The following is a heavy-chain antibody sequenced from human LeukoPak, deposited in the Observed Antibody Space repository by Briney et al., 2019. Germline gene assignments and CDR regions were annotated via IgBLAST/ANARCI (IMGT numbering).Heavy chain of an antibody. CDR3: ARGDLVRHYYYMDV. J-gene: IGHJ6*03. Sequence: ASVKVSCKVSGYTLTELSMHWVRQAPGQGLEWMGWINPNIGDTNYAQKFQGRVTMTRDTSISTAYMELSGLRSDDTAVYYCARGDLVRHYYYMDVWGKGTTVTVSS. CDR1: GYTLTELS. CDR2: INPNIGDT. D-gene: IGHD6-6*01. V-gene: IGHV1-2*02.